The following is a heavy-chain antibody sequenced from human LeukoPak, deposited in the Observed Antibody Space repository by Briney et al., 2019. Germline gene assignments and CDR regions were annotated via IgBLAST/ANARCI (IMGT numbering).Heavy chain of an antibody. CDR1: GGSISSYY. Sequence: SETLSLTCTVSGGSISSYYWSWIRQPAGKGLEWIGRINTSGSTNYNPSLKSRVTMSVDTSKNQFSLKLSSVTAADTAMYYYARVGSSGSGSYYPDYWGQGTLVTVSS. D-gene: IGHD3-10*01. CDR2: INTSGST. V-gene: IGHV4-4*07. J-gene: IGHJ4*02. CDR3: ARVGSSGSGSYYPDY.